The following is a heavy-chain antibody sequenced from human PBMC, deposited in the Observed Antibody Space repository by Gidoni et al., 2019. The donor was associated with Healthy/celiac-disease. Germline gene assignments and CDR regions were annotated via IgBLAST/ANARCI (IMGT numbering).Heavy chain of an antibody. J-gene: IGHJ4*02. CDR1: GFSLSNARMV. CDR3: ARTPRERYCSGGSCYSRYFDY. CDR2: IFSNDEK. V-gene: IGHV2-26*01. D-gene: IGHD2-15*01. Sequence: QVTLQESGPVLVKPTETLTLTCTVSGFSLSNARMVVTWIRQPPGKALEWLAHIFSNDEKSYSTSLKSRLTISKDTSKSQVVLTMTNMDPVDTATYYCARTPRERYCSGGSCYSRYFDYWGQGTLVTVSS.